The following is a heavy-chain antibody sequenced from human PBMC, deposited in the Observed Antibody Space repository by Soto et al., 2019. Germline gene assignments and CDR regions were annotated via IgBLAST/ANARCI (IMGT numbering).Heavy chain of an antibody. CDR3: ESNVDKVARTDY. CDR2: IYYSGST. Sequence: SETLSLTCTVSGGSISNYYWNWIRQPPGKGLEWIGYIYYSGSTNYNPSLKSRVTMSVDTSKNQFSLKLSSVTAADTAVYYCESNVDKVARTDYWSQGTLVTVSS. CDR1: GGSISNYY. D-gene: IGHD5-12*01. V-gene: IGHV4-59*08. J-gene: IGHJ4*02.